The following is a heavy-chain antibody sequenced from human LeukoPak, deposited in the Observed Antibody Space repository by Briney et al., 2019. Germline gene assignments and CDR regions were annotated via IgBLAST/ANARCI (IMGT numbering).Heavy chain of an antibody. CDR3: ARRGNYYDSSGYYPNDAFDI. J-gene: IGHJ3*02. CDR1: GASISSGSYY. D-gene: IGHD3-22*01. CDR2: IYYSGST. Sequence: SQTLSLTCTVSGASISSGSYYWSWIRQSAGKGLEWIGSIYYSGSTYYNPSLKSRVTISVDTSKNQFSLKLSSVTAADTAVYYCARRGNYYDSSGYYPNDAFDIWGQGTMVTVSS. V-gene: IGHV4-39*07.